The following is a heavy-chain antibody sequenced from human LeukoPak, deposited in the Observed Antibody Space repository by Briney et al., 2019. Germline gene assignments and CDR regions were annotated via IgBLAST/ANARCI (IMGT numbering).Heavy chain of an antibody. CDR2: INHSGST. CDR3: ASQYYDILTGYFDAFDI. V-gene: IGHV4-34*01. Sequence: SETLSLTCAVYGGSFSGYYWSWIRQPPGKGLEWIGEINHSGSTNYNPSLKSRVTISVDTSKNQFSLKLSSVTAADTAVYYCASQYYDILTGYFDAFDIWGQGTMVTVSS. J-gene: IGHJ3*02. D-gene: IGHD3-9*01. CDR1: GGSFSGYY.